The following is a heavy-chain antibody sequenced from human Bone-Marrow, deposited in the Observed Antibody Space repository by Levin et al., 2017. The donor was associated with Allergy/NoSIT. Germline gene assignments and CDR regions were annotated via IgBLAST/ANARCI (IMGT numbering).Heavy chain of an antibody. Sequence: GESLKISCAASGFSCRSYGMHWVRQAPGKGLEWVGLISYDGDFTFYGDSVKGRFTISRDNSNNTLFLQMDSLSAEDTAIYYCAKSPTLTGYYEWFDPWGQGTLVTVSS. CDR1: GFSCRSYG. D-gene: IGHD3-9*01. V-gene: IGHV3-30*18. CDR2: ISYDGDFT. J-gene: IGHJ5*02. CDR3: AKSPTLTGYYEWFDP.